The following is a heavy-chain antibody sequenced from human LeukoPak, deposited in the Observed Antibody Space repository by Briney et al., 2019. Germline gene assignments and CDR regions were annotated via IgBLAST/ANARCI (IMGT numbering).Heavy chain of an antibody. CDR1: GFDFRHYV. CDR2: ISYDGSVK. V-gene: IGHV3-30*18. CDR3: AKDLNILMVYDRTYFDY. J-gene: IGHJ4*02. D-gene: IGHD2-21*01. Sequence: GGSLRLSCAASGFDFRHYVMHWVRQAPGKGLEWVALISYDGSVKYYADSARGRFTISRDNSKNTLYLQMSSLGPEDTAVYYCAKDLNILMVYDRTYFDYWGQGTLVTVSS.